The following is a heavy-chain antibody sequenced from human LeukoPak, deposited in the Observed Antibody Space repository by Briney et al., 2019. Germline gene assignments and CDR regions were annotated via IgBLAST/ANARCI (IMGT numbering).Heavy chain of an antibody. CDR1: GFTFSSYW. CDR3: ARDRQWLVPPE. V-gene: IGHV3-74*01. D-gene: IGHD6-19*01. Sequence: GGSLRLSCAASGFTFSSYWMHWVRQAPGKGLVWVSRINSDGSSTSYADSVKGRFTVSRDNAKNTLYLQMNSLRAEDTAVYYCARDRQWLVPPEWGQGTLVTVSS. J-gene: IGHJ4*02. CDR2: INSDGSST.